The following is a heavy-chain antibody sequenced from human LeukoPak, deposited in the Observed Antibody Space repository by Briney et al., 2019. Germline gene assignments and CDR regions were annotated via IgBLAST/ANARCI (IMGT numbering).Heavy chain of an antibody. D-gene: IGHD6-13*01. V-gene: IGHV4-4*07. Sequence: SETLSLTCTVSSGSISSYYWNWIRRPAGKGLEWIGRIYTSGSTNYNPSLKSRVTMSVDTSKNQFSLKLSSVPAADTAVYYCGRESSSWPRHFDYWGQGTLVTVSS. J-gene: IGHJ4*02. CDR3: GRESSSWPRHFDY. CDR1: SGSISSYY. CDR2: IYTSGST.